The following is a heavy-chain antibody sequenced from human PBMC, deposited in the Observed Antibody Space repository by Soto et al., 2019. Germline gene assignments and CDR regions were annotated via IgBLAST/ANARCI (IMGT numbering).Heavy chain of an antibody. V-gene: IGHV4-61*05. Sequence: SETLSLTCTVSGGSISSSSYYWGWIRQPPGKGLEWIGYIYYSGTTNYNPSLKSRVTISVDTSKNQFSLKLSSVTAADTAVYYCARAGGDYLYDYWGQGTLVTVSS. CDR1: GGSISSSSYY. D-gene: IGHD4-17*01. J-gene: IGHJ4*02. CDR2: IYYSGTT. CDR3: ARAGGDYLYDY.